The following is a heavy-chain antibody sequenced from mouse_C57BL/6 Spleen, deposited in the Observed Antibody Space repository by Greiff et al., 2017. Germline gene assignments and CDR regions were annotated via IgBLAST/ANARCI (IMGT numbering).Heavy chain of an antibody. V-gene: IGHV3-6*01. CDR3: AREGIYYYGSSSAMDY. CDR2: ISYDGSN. J-gene: IGHJ4*01. CDR1: GYSITSGYY. Sequence: EVQLQESGPGLVKPSQSLSLTCSVTGYSITSGYYWNWIRQFPGNKLEWMGYISYDGSNNYNPSLKNRISITRDTSKNQFFLKLNSVTTEDTATYYGAREGIYYYGSSSAMDYWGQGTSVTVSS. D-gene: IGHD1-1*01.